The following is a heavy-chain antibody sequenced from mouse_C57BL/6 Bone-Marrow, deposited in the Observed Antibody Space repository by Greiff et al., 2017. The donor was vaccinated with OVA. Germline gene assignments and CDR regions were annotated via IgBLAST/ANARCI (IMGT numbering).Heavy chain of an antibody. Sequence: QVQLQQPGAELVMPGASVKLSCKASGYTFTSYWMHWVKQRPGQGLEWIGEIDPSDSYTNYNQKFKGKSTLTVDKSSSTAYMQLSSLTSEDSAVYYWAREGWFAYWGQGTLVTVSA. CDR3: AREGWFAY. CDR1: GYTFTSYW. V-gene: IGHV1-69*01. J-gene: IGHJ3*01. CDR2: IDPSDSYT.